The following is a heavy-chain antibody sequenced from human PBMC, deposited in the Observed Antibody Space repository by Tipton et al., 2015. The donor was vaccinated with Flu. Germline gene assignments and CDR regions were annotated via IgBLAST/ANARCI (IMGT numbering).Heavy chain of an antibody. CDR3: AKGFTSGYSSSSDGMDV. CDR2: IYPGDSDT. V-gene: IGHV5-51*01. J-gene: IGHJ6*02. Sequence: QLVQSGAEVKEPGESLKISCQGSGFTFSNRWIAWVRQMPGKGLEWMGMIYPGDSDTRYSPSFQGQVTISADTSIGTAYLQWSRLKASDTATYYCAKGFTSGYSSSSDGMDVWGQGTAVIVSS. CDR1: GFTFSNRW. D-gene: IGHD6-6*01.